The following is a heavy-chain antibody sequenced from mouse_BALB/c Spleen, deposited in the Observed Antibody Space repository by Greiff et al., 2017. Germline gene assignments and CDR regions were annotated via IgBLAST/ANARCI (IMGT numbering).Heavy chain of an antibody. J-gene: IGHJ4*01. V-gene: IGHV1S137*01. D-gene: IGHD2-2*01. Sequence: QVQLQQSGAELVRPGVSVKISCKGSGYTFTDYAMHWVKQSHAKSLEWIGVISTHYGDASYNQKFKGKATMTVDKSSSTAYMELARLTSEDSAIYYCAREGGYDGAMDYWGQGTSVTVSS. CDR1: GYTFTDYA. CDR3: AREGGYDGAMDY. CDR2: ISTHYGDA.